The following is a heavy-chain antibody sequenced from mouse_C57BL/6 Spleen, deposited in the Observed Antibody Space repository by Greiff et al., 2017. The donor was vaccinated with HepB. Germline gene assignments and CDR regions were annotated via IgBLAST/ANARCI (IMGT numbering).Heavy chain of an antibody. Sequence: EVQLVESGGGLVKPGGSLKLSCAASGFTFSSYAMSWVRQTPEKRLEWVATISDGGSYTYYPDNVKGRFTISRDNAKNNLYLQMSHLKSEDTAMYYCAREGHYTTVLDYWGQGTSVTVSS. CDR3: AREGHYTTVLDY. CDR2: ISDGGSYT. V-gene: IGHV5-4*01. CDR1: GFTFSSYA. D-gene: IGHD1-1*01. J-gene: IGHJ4*01.